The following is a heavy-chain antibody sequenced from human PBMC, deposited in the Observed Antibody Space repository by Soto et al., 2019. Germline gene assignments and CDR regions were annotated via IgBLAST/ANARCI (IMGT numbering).Heavy chain of an antibody. Sequence: ASVKVSCKASGYTFTGYYMHWVRQAPGQGLEWMGWINPNSGGTNYAQKFQGRVTMTRDTSISTAYMELSRLRSDETAVYYCATGGYSYGPITDYWGQGTLVTVSS. D-gene: IGHD5-18*01. J-gene: IGHJ4*02. CDR2: INPNSGGT. V-gene: IGHV1-2*02. CDR1: GYTFTGYY. CDR3: ATGGYSYGPITDY.